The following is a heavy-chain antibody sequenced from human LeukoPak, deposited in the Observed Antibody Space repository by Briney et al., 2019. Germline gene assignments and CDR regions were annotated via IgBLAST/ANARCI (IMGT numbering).Heavy chain of an antibody. CDR3: VKDHEVYSGSYYPY. CDR2: ISGGGIST. Sequence: PGGSLRLSCAASGFTFSSYAMSWVRQAPGKGLEWVSSISGGGISTYYADSVKGRFTISRDISKNTLYMQMNSLRAEDTALYYCVKDHEVYSGSYYPYWGQGTLVTVSS. J-gene: IGHJ4*02. CDR1: GFTFSSYA. V-gene: IGHV3-23*01. D-gene: IGHD1-26*01.